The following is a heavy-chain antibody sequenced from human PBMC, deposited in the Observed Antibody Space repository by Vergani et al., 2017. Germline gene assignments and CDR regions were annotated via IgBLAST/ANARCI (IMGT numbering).Heavy chain of an antibody. CDR1: GFTFDDYA. Sequence: EVQLVESGGGLVQPGKSLRLSCAASGFTFDDYAMHWVRQAPGKGLEWVSGISWNSGSIGYADSVKGRFTISRDNAKNSLYLQMNSLRAEDTALYYCAKDEDHSTIGYCSGGSCYSAAFDYWGQGTLVTVSS. CDR2: ISWNSGSI. J-gene: IGHJ4*02. D-gene: IGHD2-15*01. CDR3: AKDEDHSTIGYCSGGSCYSAAFDY. V-gene: IGHV3-9*01.